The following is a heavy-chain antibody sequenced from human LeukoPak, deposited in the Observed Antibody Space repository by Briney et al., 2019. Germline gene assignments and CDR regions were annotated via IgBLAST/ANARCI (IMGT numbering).Heavy chain of an antibody. Sequence: SVKVSCKASGGTFSSYAISWVRQSPGQGLEWMGRIIPILGIANYAQKFQGRVTITADKSTSTAYMELSSLRSEDTAVYYCAKDIEEWLRLDGDYWGQGTLVTVSS. CDR2: IIPILGIA. J-gene: IGHJ4*02. D-gene: IGHD5-12*01. CDR1: GGTFSSYA. V-gene: IGHV1-69*04. CDR3: AKDIEEWLRLDGDY.